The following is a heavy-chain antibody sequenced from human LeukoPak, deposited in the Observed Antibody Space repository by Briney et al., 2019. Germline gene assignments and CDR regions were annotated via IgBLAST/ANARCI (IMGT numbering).Heavy chain of an antibody. CDR3: ARDCSGGSCYGAFDI. D-gene: IGHD2-15*01. V-gene: IGHV4-30-4*01. J-gene: IGHJ3*02. CDR2: IYDSGST. CDR1: GASIRSGDYY. Sequence: SETLSLTCTVSGASIRSGDYYWSWIRQPPGKGLEWIGYIYDSGSTYYNPSLKSRITISVDTPENRFSLKLSSVAATDTAVYYCARDCSGGSCYGAFDIWGQGTMVTVSS.